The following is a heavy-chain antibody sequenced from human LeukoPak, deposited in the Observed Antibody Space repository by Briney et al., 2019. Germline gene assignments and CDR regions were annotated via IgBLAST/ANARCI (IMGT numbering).Heavy chain of an antibody. CDR2: SYYSGGT. D-gene: IGHD3-22*01. J-gene: IGHJ4*02. CDR3: ARRVYHSSGYYPTSTYFFEY. Sequence: SETLSLTCTVSGGSISSTTYYWGWIRQPPGKDLEWIGNSYYSGGTYYNPSLKSRVTISVDTSKNQFSLKLTSVTAADTAVYYCARRVYHSSGYYPTSTYFFEYWGQGILVTVSS. V-gene: IGHV4-39*01. CDR1: GGSISSTTYY.